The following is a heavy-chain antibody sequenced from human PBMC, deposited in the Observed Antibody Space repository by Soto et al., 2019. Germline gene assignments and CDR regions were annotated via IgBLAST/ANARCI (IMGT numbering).Heavy chain of an antibody. CDR2: IWYDGSNK. D-gene: IGHD5-18*01. J-gene: IGHJ6*02. CDR3: ARDFYSSSGMGV. Sequence: GWSLRLSFAASGFTFSSYGMHWVRQAPGKGLEWVGVIWYDGSNKYYAYSVKGRFTISRDNSKNTLYLQMNSLRAEDTAVYYCARDFYSSSGMGVWGQGTTVTVSS. CDR1: GFTFSSYG. V-gene: IGHV3-33*01.